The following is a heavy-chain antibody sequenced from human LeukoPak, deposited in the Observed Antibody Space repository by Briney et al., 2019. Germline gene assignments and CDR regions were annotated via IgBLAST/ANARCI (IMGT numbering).Heavy chain of an antibody. CDR2: ISAYNGNT. CDR3: ARDPTPYSSSSVGIDY. V-gene: IGHV1-18*01. Sequence: ASVKVSCKASGYTFTSYGISWVRQAPGQGLEWMGWISAYNGNTNYAQKLQGRVTMTTDTSTSTAYMELRSLRSDDTAVYYCARDPTPYSSSSVGIDYWGQGTLVTVSS. CDR1: GYTFTSYG. J-gene: IGHJ4*02. D-gene: IGHD6-6*01.